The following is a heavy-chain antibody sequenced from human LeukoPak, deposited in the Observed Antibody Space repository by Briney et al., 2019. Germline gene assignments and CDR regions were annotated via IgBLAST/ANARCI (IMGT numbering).Heavy chain of an antibody. V-gene: IGHV4-30-2*01. CDR3: ARERGMIAAAGRGGVDY. D-gene: IGHD6-13*01. J-gene: IGHJ4*02. CDR2: IYHSGST. Sequence: SETLSLTCTVSGGSISSGGYYWSWIRQPPGKGLEWIGYIYHSGSTYYNPSLKSRVTISVDTSKNQFSLKLSSVTAADTAVYYCARERGMIAAAGRGGVDYWGQGTLVTVSS. CDR1: GGSISSGGYY.